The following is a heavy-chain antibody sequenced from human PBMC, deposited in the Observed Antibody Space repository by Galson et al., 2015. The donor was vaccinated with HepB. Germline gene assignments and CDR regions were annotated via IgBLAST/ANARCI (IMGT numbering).Heavy chain of an antibody. Sequence: SLRLSCAASGFTFSNYAMSWVRQAPGKGLEWVSAISGSGGSTYYADSVKGRFTISRDNSKNTLYLQMNSLRAEDTAVYYCAKVRAVAGTNYFDYWGQGTLVTVSS. J-gene: IGHJ4*02. CDR3: AKVRAVAGTNYFDY. CDR2: ISGSGGST. V-gene: IGHV3-23*01. D-gene: IGHD6-19*01. CDR1: GFTFSNYA.